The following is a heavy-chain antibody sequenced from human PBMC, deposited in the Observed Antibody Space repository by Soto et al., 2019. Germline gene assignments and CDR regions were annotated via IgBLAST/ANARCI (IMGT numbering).Heavy chain of an antibody. V-gene: IGHV4-4*02. CDR3: ARRWGEGRVDY. J-gene: IGHJ4*02. CDR2: IYHSGNT. CDR1: GGSISSSNW. D-gene: IGHD3-10*01. Sequence: QVQLQESGPGLVKPSGTLSLTCAVSGGSISSSNWWSWVRQPPGKGLEWIGEIYHSGNTNNKPSLKSRVTTAADKSRNQFSLKLSSVTAADTTGYYCARRWGEGRVDYWGQGTLVTVSS.